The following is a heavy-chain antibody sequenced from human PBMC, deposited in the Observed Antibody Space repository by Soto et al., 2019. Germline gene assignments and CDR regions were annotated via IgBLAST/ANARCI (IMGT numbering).Heavy chain of an antibody. CDR1: GGTFTYYG. CDR2: IIPIIGPA. V-gene: IGHV1-69*01. CDR3: AKYLGTTIAGPPRRDTYGGRDP. Sequence: QVQLVQSGAEVKRPGSSVKLSCKASGGTFTYYGISWVRQAPGQGLEWMGGIIPIIGPATYAQKFQGRLTITADQSTSTAYMELSSLGSEDTALYYCAKYLGTTIAGPPRRDTYGGRDPWGQGTLVTVSS. D-gene: IGHD3-22*01. J-gene: IGHJ5*02.